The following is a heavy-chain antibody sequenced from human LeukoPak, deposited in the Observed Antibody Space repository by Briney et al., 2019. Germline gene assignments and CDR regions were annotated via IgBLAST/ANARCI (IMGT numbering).Heavy chain of an antibody. J-gene: IGHJ4*02. CDR3: ARDDYGETFDY. D-gene: IGHD4-17*01. Sequence: GGSLRLSCAASGFTFSSDSMKWVREAPGKGVEWVSSMSSSSSYIYYTDSVKGRFTISRDRAKNSLYVQMNSLRAEDTAVYYCARDDYGETFDYWGQGTLVTVSS. CDR2: MSSSSSYI. V-gene: IGHV3-21*04. CDR1: GFTFSSDS.